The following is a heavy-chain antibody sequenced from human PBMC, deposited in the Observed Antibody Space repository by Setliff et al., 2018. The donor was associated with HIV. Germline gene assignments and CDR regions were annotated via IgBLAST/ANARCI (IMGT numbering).Heavy chain of an antibody. CDR3: ARSNPGITAGLLAY. V-gene: IGHV4-34*01. CDR2: INHSGST. CDR1: SDSISGYY. J-gene: IGHJ4*02. Sequence: SETLSLTCTVSSDSISGYYWSWIRQPPGKGLEWIGEINHSGSTNYNPSLKSRVTISVDTSKNQFSLKLSSVTAADTATYYCARSNPGITAGLLAYWGPGTLVTVSS. D-gene: IGHD6-13*01.